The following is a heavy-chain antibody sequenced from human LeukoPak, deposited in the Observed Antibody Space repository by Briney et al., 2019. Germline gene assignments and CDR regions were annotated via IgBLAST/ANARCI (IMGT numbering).Heavy chain of an antibody. Sequence: PSETLSLTCTVSGGSISSYYWSWIRQPAGKGLEWIGRIYTSGSTNYNPSLKSRVTMSVDTSNNQFSLRLSSVTAADTAVYYCARVRTGTRGDAFDIWGQGTMVTVSS. CDR1: GGSISSYY. J-gene: IGHJ3*02. CDR2: IYTSGST. V-gene: IGHV4-4*07. D-gene: IGHD1-7*01. CDR3: ARVRTGTRGDAFDI.